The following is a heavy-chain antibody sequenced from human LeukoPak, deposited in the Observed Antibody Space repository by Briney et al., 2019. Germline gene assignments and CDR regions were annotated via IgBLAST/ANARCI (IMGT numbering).Heavy chain of an antibody. CDR1: GFTFSSHA. CDR2: SSGSGGST. D-gene: IGHD3-22*01. Sequence: PGGSLRLSCAASGFTFSSHAMSWVRQAPRKGLEWVSASSGSGGSTYYADSVKGRSTISRDNSKNTLYLQMNSLRAEDTAVYYCAKGPAFYYDSSGSYFDFWGQGTLVTVSS. CDR3: AKGPAFYYDSSGSYFDF. J-gene: IGHJ4*02. V-gene: IGHV3-23*01.